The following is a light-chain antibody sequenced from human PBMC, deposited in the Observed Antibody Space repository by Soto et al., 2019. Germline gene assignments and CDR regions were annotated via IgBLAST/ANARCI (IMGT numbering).Light chain of an antibody. J-gene: IGLJ3*02. Sequence: QLVLTQPPSVSGTPGQRVTISCSGSSSNIGSNTVNWYQQLPGTAPKLLIYNNNQRPSGVPDRFSGSKSGTSASLAISGLQSEDEADCYCAAWDDSLNGWVFGGGTKVTVL. CDR3: AAWDDSLNGWV. V-gene: IGLV1-44*01. CDR2: NNN. CDR1: SSNIGSNT.